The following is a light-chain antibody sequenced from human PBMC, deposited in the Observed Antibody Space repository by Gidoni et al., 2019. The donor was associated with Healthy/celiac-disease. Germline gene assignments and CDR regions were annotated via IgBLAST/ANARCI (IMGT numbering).Light chain of an antibody. CDR1: QSVSSSY. V-gene: IGKV3-20*01. Sequence: MVLTQSPGTLSLSPGDRATLSCRASQSVSSSYLAWYQQKPGQAPRLLIYGASSRATGIPDRFSGSGSGTDFTLTISRLEPEDFAVYYCQQYGSSPQTFGQGTKVEI. CDR2: GAS. CDR3: QQYGSSPQT. J-gene: IGKJ1*01.